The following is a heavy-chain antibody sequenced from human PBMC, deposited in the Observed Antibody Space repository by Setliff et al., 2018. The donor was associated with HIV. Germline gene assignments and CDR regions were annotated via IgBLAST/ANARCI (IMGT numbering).Heavy chain of an antibody. CDR1: GGSISSYY. J-gene: IGHJ4*02. CDR2: IYYSGNI. CDR3: ARLSSRSHPNFDY. V-gene: IGHV4-59*08. Sequence: SETLSLTCTVSGGSISSYYWSWIRQPPGKGLEWIGYIYYSGNINYNPSLKSRVTISVDTSKNHFSLNLNSVTAADTAVYYCARLSSRSHPNFDYWGQGTLVTVSS. D-gene: IGHD6-13*01.